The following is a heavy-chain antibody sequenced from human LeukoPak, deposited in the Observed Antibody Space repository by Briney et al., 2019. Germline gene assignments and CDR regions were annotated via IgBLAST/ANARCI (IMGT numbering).Heavy chain of an antibody. D-gene: IGHD2-2*01. CDR3: ARVGYCSSSTCRNYFDY. Sequence: GGSLRLSCAASGFPLSGYSMNWVRQAPGKGLEWVSSISGTTNYIYYADSVEGRFTISRDNAKNSLYLQMNSLRAEDTAVYYCARVGYCSSSTCRNYFDYWGQGTLVTVSS. CDR2: ISGTTNYI. J-gene: IGHJ4*02. CDR1: GFPLSGYS. V-gene: IGHV3-21*01.